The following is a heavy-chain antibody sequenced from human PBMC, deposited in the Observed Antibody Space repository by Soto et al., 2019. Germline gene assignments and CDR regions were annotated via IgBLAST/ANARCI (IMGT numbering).Heavy chain of an antibody. CDR3: ARSGGSYDYYYGMDV. Sequence: GESLKISCKGSGYRFSSYWNRWVGQEPGTGLGGIGTIYSGDSDNRYSPSFQGQVTIAADKSISTAYLQWSSLKASDTAMYYCARSGGSYDYYYGMDVWGQGTTVTVSS. CDR2: IYSGDSDN. CDR1: GYRFSSYW. J-gene: IGHJ6*02. V-gene: IGHV5-51*01. D-gene: IGHD1-26*01.